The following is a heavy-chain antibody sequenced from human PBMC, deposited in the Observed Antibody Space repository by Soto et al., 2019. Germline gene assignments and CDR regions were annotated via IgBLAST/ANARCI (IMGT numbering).Heavy chain of an antibody. D-gene: IGHD3-10*01. Sequence: EVQLLESGGGLVQPGGSLRLSCSASGFTFGSHAMNWVRQAPGKGLQWVSAISDSGDKTYYADSVKGRFTISRDNSKHTLYLQVNNLRAEDAALYYCARDLGSGSPNWFDPWGLGTLVTVSS. CDR1: GFTFGSHA. CDR2: ISDSGDKT. J-gene: IGHJ5*02. V-gene: IGHV3-23*01. CDR3: ARDLGSGSPNWFDP.